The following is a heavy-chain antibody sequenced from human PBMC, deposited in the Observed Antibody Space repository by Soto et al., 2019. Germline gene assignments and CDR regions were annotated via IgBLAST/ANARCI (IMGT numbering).Heavy chain of an antibody. J-gene: IGHJ4*02. CDR1: GFTFNNGW. D-gene: IGHD2-15*01. CDR2: IKSKAAGGTT. CDR3: TTDSTQTFCDGGPCYSVLTKIHDS. Sequence: ESGGGLVKQGGSLRLSCAASGFTFNNGWMSWVRQAPGKGLEWVGRIKSKAAGGTTDYSAPVQGRFTISRDDSKNTVHLQMNSLKTEDTAVYYCTTDSTQTFCDGGPCYSVLTKIHDSWGQGTLVTVSS. V-gene: IGHV3-15*01.